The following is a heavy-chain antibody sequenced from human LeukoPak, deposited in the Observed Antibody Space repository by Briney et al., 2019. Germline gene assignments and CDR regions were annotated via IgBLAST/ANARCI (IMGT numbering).Heavy chain of an antibody. CDR3: ARHGIEGTTPYVDY. V-gene: IGHV5-51*01. D-gene: IGHD1-7*01. CDR2: IYPGDSDI. J-gene: IGHJ4*02. CDR1: GYRFTIYW. Sequence: GESLKISCKGSGYRFTIYWIGWVRQMPGRGLEWIGIIYPGDSDIRYSPSFQGQVTISADKSINTAYLQWSSLEASDSAMYYCARHGIEGTTPYVDYWGQGTLVIVSS.